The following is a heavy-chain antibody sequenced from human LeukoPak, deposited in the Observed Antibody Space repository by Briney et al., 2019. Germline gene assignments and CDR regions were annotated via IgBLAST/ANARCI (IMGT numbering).Heavy chain of an antibody. J-gene: IGHJ3*02. CDR2: IYYSGST. CDR3: ASSDYYDSSGYPRDAFDI. V-gene: IGHV4-39*01. CDR1: GGSISSSSYY. D-gene: IGHD3-22*01. Sequence: SETLSLTCTVSGGSISSSSYYWGWIRQPPGKGLEWIGSIYYSGSTYYNPSLKSRVTISVDTSKNQSSLKLSSVTAADTAVYYCASSDYYDSSGYPRDAFDIWGQGTMVTVSS.